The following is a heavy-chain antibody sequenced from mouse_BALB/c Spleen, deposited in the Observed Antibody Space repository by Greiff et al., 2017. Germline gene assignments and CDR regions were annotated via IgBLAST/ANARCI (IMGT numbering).Heavy chain of an antibody. V-gene: IGHV1-80*01. Sequence: VQLQQSGAELVRPGSSVKISCKASGYAFSSYWMNWVKQRPGQGLEWNGQIYPGDGDTNYNGKFKGKATLTADKSSSTAYMQLSSLTSEDSAVYFCARGLRLPYYFDYWGQGTTLTVSS. D-gene: IGHD1-2*01. CDR1: GYAFSSYW. CDR2: IYPGDGDT. CDR3: ARGLRLPYYFDY. J-gene: IGHJ2*01.